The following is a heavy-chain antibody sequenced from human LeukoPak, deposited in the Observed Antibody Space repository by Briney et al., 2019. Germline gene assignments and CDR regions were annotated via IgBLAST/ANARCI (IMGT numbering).Heavy chain of an antibody. Sequence: GESLKISCKGSGYSFTSYWIGWVRQIPGKGLEWMGIIYPGDSDTRYSPSLQVQVTISADKSISTAYLQWSSLKASDTAMYYCARQDYDILIGDYWGQGTLVTVSS. CDR2: IYPGDSDT. D-gene: IGHD3-9*01. CDR3: ARQDYDILIGDY. J-gene: IGHJ4*02. CDR1: GYSFTSYW. V-gene: IGHV5-51*01.